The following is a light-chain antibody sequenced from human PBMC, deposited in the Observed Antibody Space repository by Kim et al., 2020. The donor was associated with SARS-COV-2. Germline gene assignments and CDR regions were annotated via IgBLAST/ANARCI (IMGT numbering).Light chain of an antibody. V-gene: IGKV1-5*03. CDR2: KAS. CDR1: PSIGTW. Sequence: DIQMTQSPSTLSASVADRVTITCRASPSIGTWLAWYQQKPGKAPKLLIYKASTLETGVPSRFSGSGSGTEFALTISSLQPDDFTTYYCQQYSSYPWTFGQGTEVDI. J-gene: IGKJ1*01. CDR3: QQYSSYPWT.